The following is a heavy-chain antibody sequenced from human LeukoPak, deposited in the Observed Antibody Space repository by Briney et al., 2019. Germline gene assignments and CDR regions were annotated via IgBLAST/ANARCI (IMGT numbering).Heavy chain of an antibody. D-gene: IGHD6-19*01. CDR1: GGSISNYY. V-gene: IGHV4-59*12. J-gene: IGHJ4*02. Sequence: SETLSLTCTVSGGSISNYYWSWIRQPPGKGLEWIGYIYYSGSTNYNPSLKSRVIISVDTSKNQFSLKLSSVTAADTAVYYCARGRSVAGTWPLWGQGTLVTVSS. CDR2: IYYSGST. CDR3: ARGRSVAGTWPL.